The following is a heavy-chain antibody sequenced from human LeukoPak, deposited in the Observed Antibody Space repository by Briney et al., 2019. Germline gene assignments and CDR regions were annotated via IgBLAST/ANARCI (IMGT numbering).Heavy chain of an antibody. D-gene: IGHD6-13*01. Sequence: GASVKVSCKASGYTFTGYYMHWARQAPGQGLEWMGRINPNSGGTNYAQKFQGRVTMTRDTSISTAYMELSRLRSDDTAVYYCARDPIAAEDSSSWPNEGYWGQGTLVTVSS. CDR2: INPNSGGT. J-gene: IGHJ4*02. CDR3: ARDPIAAEDSSSWPNEGY. CDR1: GYTFTGYY. V-gene: IGHV1-2*06.